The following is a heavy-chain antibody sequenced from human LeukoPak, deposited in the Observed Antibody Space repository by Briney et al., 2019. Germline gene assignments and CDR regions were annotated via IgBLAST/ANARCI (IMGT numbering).Heavy chain of an antibody. D-gene: IGHD5-24*01. CDR2: ISAYNGNT. J-gene: IGHJ4*02. V-gene: IGHV1-18*01. CDR3: ARDWDGYNFIDY. CDR1: GYTFTNYG. Sequence: ASVKVSCKASGYTFTNYGITWVRQAPGQGLEWMGWISAYNGNTNYAQKLQGRVTMTTDTSTSTAYMELRSLRSDDTAVYYCARDWDGYNFIDYWGQGTLVTVSS.